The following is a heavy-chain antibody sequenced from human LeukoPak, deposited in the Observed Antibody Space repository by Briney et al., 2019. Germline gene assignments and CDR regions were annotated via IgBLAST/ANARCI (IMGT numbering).Heavy chain of an antibody. J-gene: IGHJ4*02. CDR3: SLQGLPAANGNY. D-gene: IGHD2-2*01. CDR2: IIPILGIA. V-gene: IGHV1-69*04. Sequence: TVNVSCKASGGTFSSYAISWVLQAPRHRLEWMGRIIPILGIANYAQKFQGRVTITADKSTSTAYMELSSLRSEDTAVYYCSLQGLPAANGNYWGQGTLVTVAS. CDR1: GGTFSSYA.